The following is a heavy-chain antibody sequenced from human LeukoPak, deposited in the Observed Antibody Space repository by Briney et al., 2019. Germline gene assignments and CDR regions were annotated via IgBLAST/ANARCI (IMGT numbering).Heavy chain of an antibody. D-gene: IGHD7-27*01. J-gene: IGHJ6*03. V-gene: IGHV4-4*07. CDR2: IYTSGST. CDR1: GGSISSYY. Sequence: PSETLSLTCTVSGGSISSYYWSWIRQPAGKGLEWIGRIYTSGSTNHNPSLKSRVTMSVDTSKNQFSLKLRSVTAADTAVYYCARGYNWGSPTRNFYYLDVWGKGPRSPSP. CDR3: ARGYNWGSPTRNFYYLDV.